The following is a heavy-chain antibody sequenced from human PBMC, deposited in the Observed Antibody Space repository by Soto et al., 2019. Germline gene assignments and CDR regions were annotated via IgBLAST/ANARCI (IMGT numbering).Heavy chain of an antibody. J-gene: IGHJ4*02. Sequence: EVQLLESGGGLVQPGGSLRLSCAASGFTFSNYAVTWVRQAPGKGLEWVSTISGSGGGTYYADSVKGRFTISRDNSKNTLYLQMNSLRAEDMAVYYCAKDQGSSWYEIDYWGQGTLVTVSS. CDR2: ISGSGGGT. CDR1: GFTFSNYA. V-gene: IGHV3-23*01. CDR3: AKDQGSSWYEIDY. D-gene: IGHD6-13*01.